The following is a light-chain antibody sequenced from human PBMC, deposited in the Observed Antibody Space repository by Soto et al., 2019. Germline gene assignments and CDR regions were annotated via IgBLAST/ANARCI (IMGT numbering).Light chain of an antibody. V-gene: IGKV1-27*01. J-gene: IGKJ1*01. CDR1: QGISNY. CDR2: AAS. Sequence: DIQMTQSPSSLSESVGDRVTITCRASQGISNYLAWYQQKPGKVPKLLIYAASTLQSGVPSRFSGSGSGTDVTLTISSVQAEDGATYYCQKYQCAPWTFCQWTKVEIK. CDR3: QKYQCAPWT.